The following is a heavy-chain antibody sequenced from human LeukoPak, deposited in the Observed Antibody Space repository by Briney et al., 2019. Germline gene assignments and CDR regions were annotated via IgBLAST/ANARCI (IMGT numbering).Heavy chain of an antibody. CDR3: ARNIAARAEGKAFDI. J-gene: IGHJ3*02. CDR1: GFPFRRYS. Sequence: GGSLSLSCAAAGFPFRRYSMNWVRQAPGKGLEWVSSITSSRRYIYYADSVKGRFTISRDKAKNSLYLQMNSLRAEDTAVYYCARNIAARAEGKAFDIWGQGTMVTVFS. V-gene: IGHV3-21*01. CDR2: ITSSRRYI. D-gene: IGHD6-6*01.